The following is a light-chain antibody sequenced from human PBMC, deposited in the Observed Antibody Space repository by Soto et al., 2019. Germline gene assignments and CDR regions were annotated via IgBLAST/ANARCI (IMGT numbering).Light chain of an antibody. CDR3: QQRSNWPGAVT. Sequence: EIVLTQSPGTLSLSPGERATLSCRASQSVSSSYLAWYQQKPGQAPRLFIYASSIRATGIPDRFSGSGSGTDFTLTISRLEPEDFAVYYCQQRSNWPGAVTFGGGTKVEIK. CDR1: QSVSSSY. CDR2: ASS. V-gene: IGKV3D-20*02. J-gene: IGKJ4*01.